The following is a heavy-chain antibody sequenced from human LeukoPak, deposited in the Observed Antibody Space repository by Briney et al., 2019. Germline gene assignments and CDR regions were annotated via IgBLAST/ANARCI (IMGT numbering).Heavy chain of an antibody. CDR1: EFTFSNYW. V-gene: IGHV3-74*01. J-gene: IGHJ3*01. D-gene: IGHD1-1*01. CDR3: ARGSYNWNDVHASDV. Sequence: GGSLRLSCAASEFTFSNYWMHWVRQAPGKGLVWVSRINRDGGTTYYAGSVKGRFTISRDNAKNTLYLQLNSLRAEDTAVYYCARGSYNWNDVHASDVWGQGQWSPSLQ. CDR2: INRDGGTT.